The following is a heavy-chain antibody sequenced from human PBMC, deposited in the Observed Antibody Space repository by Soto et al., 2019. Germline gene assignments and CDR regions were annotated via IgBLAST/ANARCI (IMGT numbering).Heavy chain of an antibody. CDR2: ISSSSSTI. CDR1: GFTFSSYS. D-gene: IGHD6-13*01. Sequence: GGSLRLSCAASGFTFSSYSMNWVRQAPGKGLEWVSYISSSSSTIYYADSVKGRFTISRDNAKNSLYLQMNSLRDEDTAVYYCARPAIAADLNWFDPWGQGTLVTVSS. V-gene: IGHV3-48*02. J-gene: IGHJ5*02. CDR3: ARPAIAADLNWFDP.